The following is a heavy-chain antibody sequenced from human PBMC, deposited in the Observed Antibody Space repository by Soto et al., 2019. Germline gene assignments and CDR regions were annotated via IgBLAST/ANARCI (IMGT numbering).Heavy chain of an antibody. D-gene: IGHD3-10*01. Sequence: GGSLRLSCAASGFTFSSYSMNWVRQAPGKGLEWVSSISSSSSYIYYADSVKGRFTISRDNAKNSLYLQMNSLRAEDTAVYYCARDFPVGYGSGSHCYGMDVWGQGTTVTVSS. J-gene: IGHJ6*02. CDR2: ISSSSSYI. CDR3: ARDFPVGYGSGSHCYGMDV. V-gene: IGHV3-21*01. CDR1: GFTFSSYS.